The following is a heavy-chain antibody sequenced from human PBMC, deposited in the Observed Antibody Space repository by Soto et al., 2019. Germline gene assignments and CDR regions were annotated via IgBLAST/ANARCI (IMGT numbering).Heavy chain of an antibody. D-gene: IGHD6-19*01. CDR3: ARKPRIAVGAGWTHFDY. J-gene: IGHJ4*02. Sequence: GGSLRLSCAASGFVFRAYAMSWVRQAPGKGLEWVSAITGSGGSTYYADSVKGRFTISRDNSKNTLYLQMNSLRAEDTAVYYCARKPRIAVGAGWTHFDYWGQGTLVTVSS. V-gene: IGHV3-23*01. CDR1: GFVFRAYA. CDR2: ITGSGGST.